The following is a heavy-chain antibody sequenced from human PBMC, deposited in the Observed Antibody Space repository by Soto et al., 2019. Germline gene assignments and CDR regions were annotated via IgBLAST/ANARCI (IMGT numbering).Heavy chain of an antibody. CDR3: SRDGQQLPEYFQH. J-gene: IGHJ1*01. V-gene: IGHV3-7*03. CDR1: GFTFSSYW. D-gene: IGHD6-13*01. Sequence: GGSLRLSCAASGFTFSSYWMNWVRQAPGKGLEWVAHIKQDGSEKYYVDSVKGRFTISRDNAKNSLYLQMNSLRAEDKAVSDCSRDGQQLPEYFQHWGQGTLVTVSS. CDR2: IKQDGSEK.